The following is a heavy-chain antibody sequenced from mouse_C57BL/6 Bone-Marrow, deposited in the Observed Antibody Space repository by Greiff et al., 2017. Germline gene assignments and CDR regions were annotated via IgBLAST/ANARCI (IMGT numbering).Heavy chain of an antibody. CDR3: ARRVYYGSSPWYFDV. CDR1: GYAFSSSW. J-gene: IGHJ1*03. CDR2: IYPGDGDT. Sequence: QVQLKESGPELVKPGASVKISCKASGYAFSSSWMNWVKQRPGKGLEWIGRIYPGDGDTNYNGKFKGKATLTADKSSSTAYMQLSSLTSEDSAVYFCARRVYYGSSPWYFDVWGTGTTVTVSS. V-gene: IGHV1-82*01. D-gene: IGHD1-1*01.